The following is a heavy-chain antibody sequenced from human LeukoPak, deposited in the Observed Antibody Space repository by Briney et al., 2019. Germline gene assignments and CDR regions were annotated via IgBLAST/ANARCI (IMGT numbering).Heavy chain of an antibody. Sequence: GRSLRLSCATSAFTFSSYAMYWVRQAPGKGLEWVAGISYDGSNEYYADSVTGRFTISRDNPQNTLYLLMNSLRAEDTAMYYCARDRPVTGANWFDPWGQGALVTVSS. CDR2: ISYDGSNE. CDR1: AFTFSSYA. V-gene: IGHV3-30*03. D-gene: IGHD4-11*01. CDR3: ARDRPVTGANWFDP. J-gene: IGHJ5*02.